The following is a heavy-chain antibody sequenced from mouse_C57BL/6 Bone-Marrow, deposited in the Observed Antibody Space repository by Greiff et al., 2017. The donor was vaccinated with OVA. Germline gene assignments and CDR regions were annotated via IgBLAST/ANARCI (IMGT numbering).Heavy chain of an antibody. CDR2: IHPNSGST. Sequence: QVQLKQPGAELVKPGASVKLSCKASGYTFTSYWMHWVKQRPGQGLEWIGMIHPNSGSTNYNEKFKSKATLTVDKSSSTAYMQLSSLTSEDSAVYYCASPIYYGSSYGYFDVWGTGTTVTVSS. CDR1: GYTFTSYW. CDR3: ASPIYYGSSYGYFDV. D-gene: IGHD1-1*01. J-gene: IGHJ1*03. V-gene: IGHV1-64*01.